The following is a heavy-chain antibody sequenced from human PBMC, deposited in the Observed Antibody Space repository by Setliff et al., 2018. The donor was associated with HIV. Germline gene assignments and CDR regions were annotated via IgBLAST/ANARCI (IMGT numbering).Heavy chain of an antibody. CDR1: GGTFRSQA. J-gene: IGHJ6*02. CDR3: ARGGWSGGGPLHYSYYYLDV. V-gene: IGHV1-69*13. D-gene: IGHD2-15*01. Sequence: SVKVSCKTSGGTFRSQAISWVRQAPGQGLEWMGGLISMFKIPQIAQKFQGRVMITADESTSTAYMGLSSLTSEDTAVYYCARGGWSGGGPLHYSYYYLDVWGQGTAVTVSS. CDR2: LISMFKIP.